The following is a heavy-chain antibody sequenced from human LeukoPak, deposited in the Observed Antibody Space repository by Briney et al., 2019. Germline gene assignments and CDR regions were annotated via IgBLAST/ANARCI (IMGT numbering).Heavy chain of an antibody. J-gene: IGHJ5*02. CDR1: GGSISSHY. D-gene: IGHD2-2*01. CDR2: IYYSGST. V-gene: IGHV4-59*11. Sequence: SGTLSLTCTGSGGSISSHYWSWSRQPPGKGLEGIGYIYYSGSTNYNRSLKSRVTISVDTSKNQFSLKMSSVTAEDTAVYYCAGGYQKSWFDPWGQGTLVTVSS. CDR3: AGGYQKSWFDP.